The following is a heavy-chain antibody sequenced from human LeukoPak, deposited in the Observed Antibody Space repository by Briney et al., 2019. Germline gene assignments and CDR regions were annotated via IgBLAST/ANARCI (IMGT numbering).Heavy chain of an antibody. J-gene: IGHJ6*02. Sequence: PGRSLRLSCAASGFTFSSYGMHWVRQAPGKGLEWVAVISYDGSNKYYADSVKGRFTISRDNSKNTLYLQMNSLRAEDTAVYYCAKGIAAYYYYGMDVWGQGTTVTVSS. D-gene: IGHD6-13*01. V-gene: IGHV3-30*18. CDR2: ISYDGSNK. CDR1: GFTFSSYG. CDR3: AKGIAAYYYYGMDV.